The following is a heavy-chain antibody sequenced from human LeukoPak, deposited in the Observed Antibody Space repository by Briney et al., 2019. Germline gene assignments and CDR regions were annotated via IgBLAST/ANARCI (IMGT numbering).Heavy chain of an antibody. CDR1: GFTFSSYS. CDR2: ISKGRPTI. CDR3: VRDPEALDY. V-gene: IGHV3-48*02. J-gene: IGHJ4*02. Sequence: PGVSLRLSCVASGFTFSSYSMNWVRQAPGKGLEWVSYISKGRPTIHYADSVKGRFTISRDNAKNSLYLQMNSLRDEDTAVYYCVRDPEALDYWGQGTLVTVSS.